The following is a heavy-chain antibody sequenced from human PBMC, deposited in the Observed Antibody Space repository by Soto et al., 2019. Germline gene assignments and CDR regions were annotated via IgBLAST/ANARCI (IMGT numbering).Heavy chain of an antibody. CDR1: GFSLTTSGVG. D-gene: IGHD3-3*01. CDR3: AHRVLRTVFGLVTTTAIYFDF. J-gene: IGHJ4*02. Sequence: QITLNESGPTVVRPTETLTLTCRFSGFSLTTSGVGVGWIRQSPGKAPEWLALIYWDDDKRYSASLKSRLTLTKDTSKSLVVLTVSDLDLRDTATYYCAHRVLRTVFGLVTTTAIYFDFCGQGTPVAVSS. V-gene: IGHV2-5*02. CDR2: IYWDDDK.